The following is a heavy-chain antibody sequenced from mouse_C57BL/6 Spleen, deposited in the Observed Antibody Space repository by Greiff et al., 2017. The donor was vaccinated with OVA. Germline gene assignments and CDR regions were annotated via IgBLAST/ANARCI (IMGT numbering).Heavy chain of an antibody. D-gene: IGHD2-5*01. CDR2: INPNNGGT. CDR3: ARDSNYEGAWFAY. J-gene: IGHJ3*01. CDR1: GYTFTDYN. V-gene: IGHV1-18*01. Sequence: VQLQQSGPELVKPGASVKIPCKASGYTFTDYNMDWVKQSHGKSLEWIGDINPNNGGTIYNQKFKGKATLTVDKSSSTAYMELRSLTSEDTAVYYCARDSNYEGAWFAYWGQGTLVTVSA.